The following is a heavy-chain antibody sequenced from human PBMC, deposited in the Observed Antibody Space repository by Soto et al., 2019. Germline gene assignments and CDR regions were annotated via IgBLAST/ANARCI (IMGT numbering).Heavy chain of an antibody. CDR3: ARDKGGYSYGHDAFDI. V-gene: IGHV3-33*01. CDR2: IWYDGSNK. Sequence: GGSLRLSCAASGFTFSSYGMHWGRQAPGKGLEWVAVIWYDGSNKYYADSVKGRFTISRDNSKNTLYLQMNSLRAEDTAVYYCARDKGGYSYGHDAFDIWGQGTMVTVSS. J-gene: IGHJ3*02. CDR1: GFTFSSYG. D-gene: IGHD5-18*01.